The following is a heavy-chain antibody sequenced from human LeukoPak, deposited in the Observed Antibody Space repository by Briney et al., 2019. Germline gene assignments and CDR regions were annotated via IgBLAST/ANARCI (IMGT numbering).Heavy chain of an antibody. J-gene: IGHJ4*02. Sequence: TGGSLRLSCAASGFTFSGSTVHWVRQASGKGLDWVGHIRTKANNYATAYAASVKGRFTISRDDSKNTAYLQMNSQKIEDTAVYYCSRHEALPGDYWGQGTLVTVSS. D-gene: IGHD2-21*02. CDR2: IRTKANNYAT. CDR1: GFTFSGST. CDR3: SRHEALPGDY. V-gene: IGHV3-73*01.